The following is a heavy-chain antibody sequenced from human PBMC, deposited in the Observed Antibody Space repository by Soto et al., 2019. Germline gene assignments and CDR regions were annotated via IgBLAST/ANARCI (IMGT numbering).Heavy chain of an antibody. J-gene: IGHJ6*02. CDR3: PRRRGYSGDDHYYFFDMDV. CDR1: GGTFNNYP. V-gene: IGHV1-69*01. CDR2: SIPIFGTA. Sequence: QVQLVQSGAEVKKPGSSVKVSCTASGGTFNNYPITWVRQAPGQGLEWMGGSIPIFGTANYAQKFQDRVTITVDESTSTAFMELSSLRSEDTAIYYWPRRRGYSGDDHYYFFDMDVWGQGTAVNVSS. D-gene: IGHD5-12*01.